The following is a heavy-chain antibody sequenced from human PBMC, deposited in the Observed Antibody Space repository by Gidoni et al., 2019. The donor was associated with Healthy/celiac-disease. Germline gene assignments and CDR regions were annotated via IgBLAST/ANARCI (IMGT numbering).Heavy chain of an antibody. Sequence: QVQLQESGPGLVKPSETLSLTCAVSGYSISSGYYWGWIRQPPGKGLEWIGSIYHSGSTYYHPFLKSRVTVSVDTSKNQCSLKLSSVTAADTAVYYCARLRTGGVWIDYWGQGTLVTVSS. V-gene: IGHV4-38-2*01. D-gene: IGHD2-8*02. J-gene: IGHJ4*02. CDR2: IYHSGST. CDR3: ARLRTGGVWIDY. CDR1: GYSISSGYY.